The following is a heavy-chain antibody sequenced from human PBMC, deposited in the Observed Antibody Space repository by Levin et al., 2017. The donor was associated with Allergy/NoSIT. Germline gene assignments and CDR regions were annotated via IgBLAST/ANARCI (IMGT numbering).Heavy chain of an antibody. D-gene: IGHD3-22*01. CDR3: AREIYDSSGYYYYYYGMDV. CDR2: IWYDGSNK. Sequence: GGSLRLSCAASGFTFSSYGMHWVRQAPGKGLEWVAVIWYDGSNKYYADSVKGRFTISRDNSKNTLYLQMNSLRAEDTAVYYCAREIYDSSGYYYYYYGMDVWGQGTTVTVSS. V-gene: IGHV3-33*01. J-gene: IGHJ6*02. CDR1: GFTFSSYG.